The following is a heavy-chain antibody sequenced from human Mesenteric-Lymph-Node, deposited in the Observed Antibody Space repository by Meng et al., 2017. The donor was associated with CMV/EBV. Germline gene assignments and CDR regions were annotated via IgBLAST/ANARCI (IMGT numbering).Heavy chain of an antibody. V-gene: IGHV1-18*01. D-gene: IGHD2-2*02. CDR1: GDTFNTYT. J-gene: IGHJ6*02. Sequence: ASVKVSCKALGDTFNTYTFNWVRQAPGQGLEWMGWISAYNGNTNYAQKLQGRVTMTTDTSTSTAYMELRSLRSDDTAVYYCARAAVVVPAAIAFYYYGMDVWGQGTTVTVSS. CDR3: ARAAVVVPAAIAFYYYGMDV. CDR2: ISAYNGNT.